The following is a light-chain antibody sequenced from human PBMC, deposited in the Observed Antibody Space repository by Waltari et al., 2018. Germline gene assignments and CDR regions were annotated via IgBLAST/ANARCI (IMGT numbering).Light chain of an antibody. Sequence: LSCRASQSVSSNLAWYQQKPGQAPRLLIYGASTRATGIPARFSGSGSGTEFTLTISSLQSEDFAVYYCQQYNNWLWTFGQGTKVEIK. CDR2: GAS. CDR1: QSVSSN. V-gene: IGKV3-15*01. J-gene: IGKJ1*01. CDR3: QQYNNWLWT.